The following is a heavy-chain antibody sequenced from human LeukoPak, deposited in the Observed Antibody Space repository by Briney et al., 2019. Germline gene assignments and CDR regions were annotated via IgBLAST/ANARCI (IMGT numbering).Heavy chain of an antibody. CDR2: IRSKANSYAT. J-gene: IGHJ4*02. CDR3: TRPGTTGTTWLDY. D-gene: IGHD1-1*01. CDR1: GFTFSGSA. Sequence: GGSLRLSCAASGFTFSGSAMHWVRQASGKGLEWVGRIRSKANSYATAYAASVKGRFTISRDDSKNTAYLQMNSLKTEDTAVYYCTRPGTTGTTWLDYWGQGTLDTVSS. V-gene: IGHV3-73*01.